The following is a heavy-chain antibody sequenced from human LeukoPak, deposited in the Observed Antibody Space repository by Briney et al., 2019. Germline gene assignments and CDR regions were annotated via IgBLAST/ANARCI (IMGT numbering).Heavy chain of an antibody. V-gene: IGHV4-39*07. CDR2: IYYSGST. Sequence: SETLSLTCTASGGSITSTSYYWGWIRQPPGKGLEWIGSIYYSGSTYHNPSLKSRVTISVDTSKNQFSLKLSSVTAADTAVYYCAREGYPPFAGGFDYWGQGTLVTVSS. J-gene: IGHJ4*02. CDR1: GGSITSTSYY. CDR3: AREGYPPFAGGFDY. D-gene: IGHD1-1*01.